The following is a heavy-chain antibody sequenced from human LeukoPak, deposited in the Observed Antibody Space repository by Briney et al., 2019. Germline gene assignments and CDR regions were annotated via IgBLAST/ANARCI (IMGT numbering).Heavy chain of an antibody. Sequence: ASVKVSCKASGYTFSSYDISWVRQAPGQGLEWMGWISAYNGNTNYAQKLQGRVTMTTDTSTSTAYLELRSLRSDDTAVYCCARDIMGSHGNAFDIWGQGTMVTVSS. V-gene: IGHV1-18*01. CDR2: ISAYNGNT. CDR3: ARDIMGSHGNAFDI. J-gene: IGHJ3*02. CDR1: GYTFSSYD. D-gene: IGHD3-16*01.